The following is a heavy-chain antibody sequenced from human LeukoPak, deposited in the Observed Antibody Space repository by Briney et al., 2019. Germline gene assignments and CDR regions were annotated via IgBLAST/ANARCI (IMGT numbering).Heavy chain of an antibody. CDR2: IYPGDSDT. V-gene: IGHV5-51*01. J-gene: IGHJ3*02. D-gene: IGHD2-2*03. CDR1: GYSFTSYW. Sequence: GESLKISCKGSGYSFTSYWIGWVRRMPGKGLEWMGIIYPGDSDTRYSPSFQGQVTISTDKSISTAYLQWSSLKASDTAMYYCASGYCSSTSCYGAFDIWGQGTMVTVSS. CDR3: ASGYCSSTSCYGAFDI.